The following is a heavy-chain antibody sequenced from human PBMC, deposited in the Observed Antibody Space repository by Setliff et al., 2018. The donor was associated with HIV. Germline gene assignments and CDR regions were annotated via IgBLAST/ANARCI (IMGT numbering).Heavy chain of an antibody. D-gene: IGHD1-26*01. CDR3: VKGEVGCSGSFDY. CDR1: GFTFSVSG. CDR2: INNSGFVT. Sequence: GGSLRLSCAASGFTFSVSGLSWVRQATGKGLEWVSSINNSGFVTMYLDSVKGRFTISRDDSKKTLFLQMNGLRDEDTAVYYCVKGEVGCSGSFDYWGRGILVTVSS. J-gene: IGHJ4*01. V-gene: IGHV3-23*01.